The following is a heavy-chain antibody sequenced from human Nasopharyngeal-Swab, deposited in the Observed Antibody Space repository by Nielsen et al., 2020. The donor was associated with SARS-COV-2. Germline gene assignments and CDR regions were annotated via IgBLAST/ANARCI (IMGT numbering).Heavy chain of an antibody. V-gene: IGHV4-31*03. CDR2: IYYSGST. CDR3: ARAMIVMVINAFDI. D-gene: IGHD3-22*01. Sequence: SETLSLTCNVSGGSISSGGYYWSWIRQHPGKGLEWIGYIYYSGSTYYNPSLKSRVTISVDTSKNQFSLKLSSVTAADTAVYYCARAMIVMVINAFDIWGQGTMVTVSS. J-gene: IGHJ3*02. CDR1: GGSISSGGYY.